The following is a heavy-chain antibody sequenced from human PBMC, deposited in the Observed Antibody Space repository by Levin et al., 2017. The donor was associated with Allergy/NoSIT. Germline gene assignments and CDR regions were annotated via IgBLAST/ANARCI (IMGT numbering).Heavy chain of an antibody. CDR2: ISYDGSNK. Sequence: GGSLRLSCAASGFTFSSYAMHWVRQAPGKGLEWVAVISYDGSNKYYADSVKGRFTISRDNSKNTLYLQMNSLRAEDTAVYYCAREVSQQLVLTPYFDYWGQGTLVTVSS. CDR3: AREVSQQLVLTPYFDY. D-gene: IGHD6-6*01. CDR1: GFTFSSYA. V-gene: IGHV3-30-3*01. J-gene: IGHJ4*02.